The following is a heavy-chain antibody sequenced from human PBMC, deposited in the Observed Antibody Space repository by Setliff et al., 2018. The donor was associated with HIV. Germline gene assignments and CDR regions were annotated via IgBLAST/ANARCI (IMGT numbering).Heavy chain of an antibody. D-gene: IGHD6-19*01. CDR2: INHSGST. CDR1: GGSFSDYY. Sequence: PSETLSLTCGVYGGSFSDYYWTWIRQPPGKEPEWIGEINHSGSTNYNPSLQSRVTISILTSNNQISLKLRSVTAADTAIYYCARLPGDRYSIAWDYYIDYWGQGTQVTVSS. V-gene: IGHV4-34*01. CDR3: ARLPGDRYSIAWDYYIDY. J-gene: IGHJ4*02.